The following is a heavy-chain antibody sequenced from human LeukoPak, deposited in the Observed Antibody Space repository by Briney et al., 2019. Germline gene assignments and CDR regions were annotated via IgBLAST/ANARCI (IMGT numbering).Heavy chain of an antibody. CDR1: NYTFSIYG. J-gene: IGHJ4*02. D-gene: IGHD3-10*01. CDR2: ISVYNGNT. V-gene: IGHV1-18*01. Sequence: GASVKVSCKASNYTFSIYGVSWVRQAPGQGLEWMGWISVYNGNTNYAQKLQGRVTMTTDTSTSTAYMELRSLRSDDTALYYCARESYNSGSYYNDYWGQGTLVTVSS. CDR3: ARESYNSGSYYNDY.